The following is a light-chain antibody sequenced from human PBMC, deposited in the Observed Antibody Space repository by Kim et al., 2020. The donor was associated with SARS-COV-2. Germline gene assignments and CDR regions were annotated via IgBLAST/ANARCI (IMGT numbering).Light chain of an antibody. J-gene: IGLJ3*02. V-gene: IGLV1-44*01. Sequence: QLVTISSSGSSSNIGSNIVSRFQQLPGTAPQLLIYTNTKRPSGVPDRFSGSKSGTSASLAISGLQSEDEADYYCASWDDRLNGMVFGGGTQLTVL. CDR1: SSNIGSNI. CDR3: ASWDDRLNGMV. CDR2: TNT.